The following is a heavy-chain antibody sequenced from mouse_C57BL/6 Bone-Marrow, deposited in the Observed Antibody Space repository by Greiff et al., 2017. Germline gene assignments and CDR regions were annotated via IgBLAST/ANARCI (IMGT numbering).Heavy chain of an antibody. CDR2: INPNNGGT. Sequence: VQLQQSGPELVKPGASVKISCKASGYTFTDYYMNWVKQSHGKSLEWIGEINPNNGGTRYNQKFKGKATLTVDKSSSTAYMELRSLTSEDSAVYYCERQNYYGSSSAWFAYWGQGTLVTVSA. CDR3: ERQNYYGSSSAWFAY. CDR1: GYTFTDYY. V-gene: IGHV1-26*01. J-gene: IGHJ3*01. D-gene: IGHD1-1*01.